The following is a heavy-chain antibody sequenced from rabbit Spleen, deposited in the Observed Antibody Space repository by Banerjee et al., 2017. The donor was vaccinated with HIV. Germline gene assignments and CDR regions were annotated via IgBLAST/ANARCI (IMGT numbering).Heavy chain of an antibody. J-gene: IGHJ4*01. Sequence: QEQLVESRGGLVKPGGSLKLSCTASGFSFSNKAVMCWVRQAPGKGLEWIACMQPSSGSAYYASWAKGRFTISKTSSTTVTLEMTSLTAADTATYFCARDLVGVIGWNFYLWGQGTLVTVS. D-gene: IGHD1-1*01. V-gene: IGHV1S45*01. CDR1: GFSFSNKAV. CDR2: MQPSSGSA. CDR3: ARDLVGVIGWNFYL.